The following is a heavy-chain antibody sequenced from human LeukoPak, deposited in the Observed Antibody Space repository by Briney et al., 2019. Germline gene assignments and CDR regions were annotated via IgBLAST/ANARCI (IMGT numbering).Heavy chain of an antibody. V-gene: IGHV3-74*01. D-gene: IGHD3-10*01. Sequence: GGSLRLSCAASGFSFSIYYMHWVRQAPGKGLVWVSRINSDGTTTVYADSVRGRFTISRDYAKNTLYLRMNGLRAEDTAVYYCVLYGLGSPHWGQGTLVTVSS. CDR2: INSDGTTT. CDR1: GFSFSIYY. J-gene: IGHJ4*02. CDR3: VLYGLGSPH.